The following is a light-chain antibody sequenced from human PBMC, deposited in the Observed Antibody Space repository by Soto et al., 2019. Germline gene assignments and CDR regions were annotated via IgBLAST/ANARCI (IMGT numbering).Light chain of an antibody. CDR1: QSVLYSSNNKNY. CDR3: QHYYSTPRT. CDR2: WAS. J-gene: IGKJ1*01. Sequence: DIVLTQSPDSLAVSLGERATINCKSSQSVLYSSNNKNYLAWYQQKPGQPPKLLLYWASTREPGVPDRFSGSGSGTDFTLTISSLQAEDVATYYCQHYYSTPRTFGQGTKVKIK. V-gene: IGKV4-1*01.